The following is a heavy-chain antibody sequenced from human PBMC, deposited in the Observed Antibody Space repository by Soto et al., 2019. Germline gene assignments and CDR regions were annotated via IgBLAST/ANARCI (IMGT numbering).Heavy chain of an antibody. CDR2: INPNSGDP. D-gene: IGHD6-13*01. Sequence: GASGKVSCKASGYTLSDYYMTWVRQAPGQGLEWMGWINPNSGDPNYAQKFQGSVTMTRDTSINTAYMELRWLRSEDTAVYYCTREGGGIAAAGAGNDAFDIWGQGTKVTVSS. J-gene: IGHJ3*02. V-gene: IGHV1-2*02. CDR3: TREGGGIAAAGAGNDAFDI. CDR1: GYTLSDYY.